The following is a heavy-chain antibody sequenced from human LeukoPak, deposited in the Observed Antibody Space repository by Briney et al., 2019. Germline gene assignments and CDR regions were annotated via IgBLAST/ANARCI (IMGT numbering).Heavy chain of an antibody. D-gene: IGHD1-14*01. CDR3: ARDLGPYNTSPNSGAFDI. V-gene: IGHV3-30*02. J-gene: IGHJ3*02. CDR1: GFTFSSYG. Sequence: GGSLRLSCAASGFTFSSYGMHWVRQAPGKGLEWVAFIRYDGSNKYYADSVKGRFTVSWDNAKNSFYLQMNSLRAEDTAVFYCARDLGPYNTSPNSGAFDIWGQGTMVTVPS. CDR2: IRYDGSNK.